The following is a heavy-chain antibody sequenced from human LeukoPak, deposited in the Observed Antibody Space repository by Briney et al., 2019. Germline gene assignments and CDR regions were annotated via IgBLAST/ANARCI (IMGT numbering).Heavy chain of an antibody. CDR3: AKSPTMVRGVSDY. J-gene: IGHJ4*02. CDR2: ISGSGGST. V-gene: IGHV3-23*01. CDR1: GFTFSSYA. Sequence: GGPLRLSCAASGFTFSSYAMSWVRQAPGKGLEWVSAISGSGGSTYYADSVRGRFTISRDNSKNTLYLQMNSLRAEDTAVYYCAKSPTMVRGVSDYWGQGTLVTVSS. D-gene: IGHD3-10*01.